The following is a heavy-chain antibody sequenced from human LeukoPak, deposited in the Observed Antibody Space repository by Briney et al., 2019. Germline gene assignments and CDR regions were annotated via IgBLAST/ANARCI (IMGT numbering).Heavy chain of an antibody. D-gene: IGHD3-22*01. CDR3: ARDYDSGGYQPPDY. CDR1: GYTFIGYY. J-gene: IGHJ4*02. CDR2: INPSSGGT. V-gene: IGHV1-2*02. Sequence: ASVKVSCKASGYTFIGYYMHWVRQAPGQGLEWMGWINPSSGGTNYAQKFQGRVTMTRDTSISTAYMELSRLISDDTAVYYRARDYDSGGYQPPDYWGQGTLVTVSS.